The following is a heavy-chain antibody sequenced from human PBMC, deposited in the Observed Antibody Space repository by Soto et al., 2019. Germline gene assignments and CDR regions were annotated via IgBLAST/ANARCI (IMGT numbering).Heavy chain of an antibody. CDR2: IDWDDDK. CDR3: ARTIALTTVTLFDY. CDR1: GFSLSTIGLC. D-gene: IGHD4-17*01. Sequence: SGPTLGNHTQTLTLTCTFCGFSLSTIGLCVTWIRQPPGKALEWLARIDWDDDKYYSTSLKTRLTISKDTSKNQVVLTMTNMDPVDTATYYCARTIALTTVTLFDYWGQGTLVTVSS. J-gene: IGHJ4*02. V-gene: IGHV2-70*11.